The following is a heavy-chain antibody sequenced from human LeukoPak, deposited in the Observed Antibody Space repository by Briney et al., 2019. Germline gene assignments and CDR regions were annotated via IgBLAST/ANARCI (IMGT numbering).Heavy chain of an antibody. CDR2: IYYSGST. V-gene: IGHV4-39*01. Sequence: KPSETLSLTCTVSGGSISSSSYYWGWIRQPPGKGLEWIGSIYYSGSTYYNPSLKSRVTISVDTSKNQFSLKLSSVTAADMAVYYCARRIQLWLSYYFDYWGQGTLVTVSS. CDR1: GGSISSSSYY. CDR3: ARRIQLWLSYYFDY. D-gene: IGHD5-18*01. J-gene: IGHJ4*02.